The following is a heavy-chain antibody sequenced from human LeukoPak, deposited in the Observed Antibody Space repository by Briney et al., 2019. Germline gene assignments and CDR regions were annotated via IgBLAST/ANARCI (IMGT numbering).Heavy chain of an antibody. CDR2: IKQDGSEK. CDR1: GFTFSSYW. V-gene: IGHV3-7*01. Sequence: PGGSLRLSCVASGFTFSSYWMSWVRQAPGKGLEWVANIKQDGSEKYYVDSVKGRFTISRDNAKNSLYLQMNSLRAEDTAVYYCARGFDTYYDILTGEFDYWGQGTLVTVSS. D-gene: IGHD3-9*01. CDR3: ARGFDTYYDILTGEFDY. J-gene: IGHJ4*02.